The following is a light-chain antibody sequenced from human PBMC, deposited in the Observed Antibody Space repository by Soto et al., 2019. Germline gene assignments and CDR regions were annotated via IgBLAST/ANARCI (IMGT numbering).Light chain of an antibody. CDR1: ARDIGGYDY. CDR3: SSSAGNDNLV. J-gene: IGLJ2*01. CDR2: EVS. V-gene: IGLV2-8*01. Sequence: QSALTQPPSASGSPGQSVTISCTGSARDIGGYDYVSWYQQHPGKAPKLLIYEVSERPSGVPDRFSGSRSGNTASLTVSGLQAEDEADYYCSSSAGNDNLVFGGGTKLTVL.